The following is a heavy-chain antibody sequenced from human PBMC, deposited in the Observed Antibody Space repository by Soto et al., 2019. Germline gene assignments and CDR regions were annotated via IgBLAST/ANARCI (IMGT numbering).Heavy chain of an antibody. CDR1: GFSLTNTGVT. Sequence: QITLKESGPSLVKPTQTLTLTCTFSGFSLTNTGVTVGWIRQPPGKALEWLALVYWHDDKRYNPSLRNRLTIAEDTSKNRVVLTLANVGPGDTPTYSCAHSHFEILTGPVDSWGRGTLVTVSS. J-gene: IGHJ5*01. CDR3: AHSHFEILTGPVDS. V-gene: IGHV2-5*01. CDR2: VYWHDDK. D-gene: IGHD3-9*01.